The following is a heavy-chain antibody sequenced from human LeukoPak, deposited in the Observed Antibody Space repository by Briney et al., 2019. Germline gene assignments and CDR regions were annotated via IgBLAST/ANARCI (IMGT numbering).Heavy chain of an antibody. CDR2: ISSSSSTI. Sequence: GRSLRLSCAASGFTFSSYSMNWVRQAPGKGLEWVSYISSSSSTIYYADSVKGRFTISRDNAKNSLYLQMNSLRDEDTAVYYCARRPNYYDSSGYYPWGQGTLVTVSS. V-gene: IGHV3-48*02. CDR1: GFTFSSYS. D-gene: IGHD3-22*01. CDR3: ARRPNYYDSSGYYP. J-gene: IGHJ5*02.